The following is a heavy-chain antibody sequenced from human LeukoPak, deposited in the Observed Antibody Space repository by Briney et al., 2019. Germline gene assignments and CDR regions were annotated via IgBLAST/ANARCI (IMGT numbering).Heavy chain of an antibody. CDR3: ARFYGDYDAFYYYYMDV. D-gene: IGHD4-17*01. Sequence: GGSLRLSCAASGFIVSNNDMSWVRQAPGKGLEWVSVIYSDGGTYYADSVKGRFTISRDNAKNSLYLQMNSLRAEDTAVYYCARFYGDYDAFYYYYMDVWGKGTTVTVSS. CDR1: GFIVSNND. CDR2: IYSDGGT. J-gene: IGHJ6*03. V-gene: IGHV3-66*01.